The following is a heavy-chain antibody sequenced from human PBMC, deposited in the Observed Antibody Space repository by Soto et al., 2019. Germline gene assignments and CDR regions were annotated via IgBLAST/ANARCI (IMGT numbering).Heavy chain of an antibody. D-gene: IGHD3-22*01. J-gene: IGHJ5*01. CDR3: ARGSNSGGYYAGFDF. CDR1: GGSIISADHS. V-gene: IGHV4-30-2*01. CDR2: IYRDGAT. Sequence: QLQLQESGSGLVRPSETLSLTCAVSGGSIISADHSWGWIRQPPGEGLEWLGCIYRDGATFYNPSRRSRVTISLDMSRNQFSLYLSSVPAADTAVYYCARGSNSGGYYAGFDFWGQGTLVTVSS.